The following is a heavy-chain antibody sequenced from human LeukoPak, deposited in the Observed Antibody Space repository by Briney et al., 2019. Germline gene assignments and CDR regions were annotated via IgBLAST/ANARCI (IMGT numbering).Heavy chain of an antibody. CDR3: ARSDYDSSGCQLFDY. J-gene: IGHJ4*02. Sequence: SETLSLTCTVSGGSISSYYWSWIRQPPGKGLEWIGYIYYSGSTNYNPSLTSRVTISVHTSKNQFSLKLSSVTAADTAVYYCARSDYDSSGCQLFDYWGQGTLVTVSS. CDR1: GGSISSYY. D-gene: IGHD3-22*01. V-gene: IGHV4-59*01. CDR2: IYYSGST.